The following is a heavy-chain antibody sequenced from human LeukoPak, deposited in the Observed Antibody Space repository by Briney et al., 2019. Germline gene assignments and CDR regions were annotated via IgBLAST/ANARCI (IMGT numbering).Heavy chain of an antibody. D-gene: IGHD3-10*01. CDR1: GFTVSSNY. J-gene: IGHJ4*02. CDR2: ISSSSSYI. V-gene: IGHV3-21*01. Sequence: GGSLRLSCAASGFTVSSNYMSWVRQAPGKGLEWVSSISSSSSYIYYADSVKGRFTISRDNAKNSLYLQMNSLRAEDTAVYYCARAELHPDYWGQGTLVTVSS. CDR3: ARAELHPDY.